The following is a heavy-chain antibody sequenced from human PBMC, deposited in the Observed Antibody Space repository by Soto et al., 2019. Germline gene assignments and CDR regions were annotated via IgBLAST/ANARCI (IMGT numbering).Heavy chain of an antibody. Sequence: XSVKVSCKASGYTFTSYGISLVRQSPGQGLEWMGLISAYNGNTNYAQKLQGRVTMTTDTSTSTACMELRSLRSDDTAVYYCAREKGRYYDSSGYGWFDPWGQGTLVTVSS. J-gene: IGHJ5*02. D-gene: IGHD3-22*01. CDR2: ISAYNGNT. CDR1: GYTFTSYG. V-gene: IGHV1-18*01. CDR3: AREKGRYYDSSGYGWFDP.